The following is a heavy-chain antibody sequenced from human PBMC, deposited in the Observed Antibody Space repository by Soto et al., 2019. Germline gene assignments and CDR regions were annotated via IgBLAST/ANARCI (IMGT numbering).Heavy chain of an antibody. J-gene: IGHJ5*02. CDR3: PGRLRFWGWRFDP. D-gene: IGHD3-3*01. Sequence: QVQLQESGPGLVKPSETLSLTCTVSGGSVSSGSYYWSWIRQPPGKGLEWIGYIYYSGSTNYNPSLKSRHTISVDTPKNQFSLKRSSVTAADTAGYYFPGRLRFWGWRFDPRGQGTLVTVSS. V-gene: IGHV4-61*01. CDR1: GGSVSSGSYY. CDR2: IYYSGST.